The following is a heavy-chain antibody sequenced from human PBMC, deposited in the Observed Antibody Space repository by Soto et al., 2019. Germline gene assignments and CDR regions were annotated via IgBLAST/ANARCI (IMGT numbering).Heavy chain of an antibody. D-gene: IGHD4-17*01. J-gene: IGHJ4*02. CDR3: ARDHYGGNTDY. CDR2: ISGDGSHT. Sequence: EVQLVESGGDLVQPGGSLRLSCVASGFSFSNYWMHWVRQAPGKGLVWVSRISGDGSHTNYADSVSGRFTISRDNTKNTLYLQMNSLRADDTAVYYCARDHYGGNTDYGGQGTRVTVSS. CDR1: GFSFSNYW. V-gene: IGHV3-74*01.